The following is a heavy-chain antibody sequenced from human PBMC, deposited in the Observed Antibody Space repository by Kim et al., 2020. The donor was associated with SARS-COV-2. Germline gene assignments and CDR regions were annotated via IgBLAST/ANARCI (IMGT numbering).Heavy chain of an antibody. CDR3: AIYSYGLGLSY. Sequence: GGSLRLSCAASGFTFSSYGMHWVRQAPGKGLEWVAVISYDGSNKYYADSVKGRFTISRDNSKNTLYLQMNSLRAEDTAVYYCAIYSYGLGLSYWGQGTLVTVSS. J-gene: IGHJ4*02. CDR2: ISYDGSNK. CDR1: GFTFSSYG. V-gene: IGHV3-30*03. D-gene: IGHD5-18*01.